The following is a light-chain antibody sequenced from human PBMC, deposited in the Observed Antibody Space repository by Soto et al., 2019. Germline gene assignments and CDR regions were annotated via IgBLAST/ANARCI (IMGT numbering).Light chain of an antibody. CDR3: LQLNNLPRT. CDR2: GAS. Sequence: DIQLTQSPSFLSASVGDRVTITCRASQGISSYLAWYQQRPGKAPKLLMYGASTLQSGVPSRFSGSASGTTFTLTINNLQPEDFAIYYCLQLNNLPRTFGQGTKVE. J-gene: IGKJ1*01. CDR1: QGISSY. V-gene: IGKV1-9*01.